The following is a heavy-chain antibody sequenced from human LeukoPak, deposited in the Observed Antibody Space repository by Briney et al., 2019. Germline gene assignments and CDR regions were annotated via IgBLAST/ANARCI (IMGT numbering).Heavy chain of an antibody. Sequence: ASVKISCKASGYTFTNNGIIWARQAPGQGLEWMRWINPDNQNTNYAQSFQGRLALTTDTSTSTIYRELGSLTSHDTADYYCARVYGYYYYYMDVWGKGTTVTVSS. CDR3: ARVYGYYYYYMDV. D-gene: IGHD4-17*01. J-gene: IGHJ6*03. CDR1: GYTFTNNG. V-gene: IGHV1-18*04. CDR2: INPDNQNT.